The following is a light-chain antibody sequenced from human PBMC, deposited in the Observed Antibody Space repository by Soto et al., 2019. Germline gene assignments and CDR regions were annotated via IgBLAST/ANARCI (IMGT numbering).Light chain of an antibody. Sequence: DIQVTQSPSSLSASVGDSVSITCRASESIGTYINWYQQKPGKAPKFLIYAASGRQGGVPPRFSGSGSGTDFTLTITSLQAEDFATYYCQQSYSTPFTFGPGTKVDNK. J-gene: IGKJ3*01. CDR1: ESIGTY. CDR2: AAS. V-gene: IGKV1-39*01. CDR3: QQSYSTPFT.